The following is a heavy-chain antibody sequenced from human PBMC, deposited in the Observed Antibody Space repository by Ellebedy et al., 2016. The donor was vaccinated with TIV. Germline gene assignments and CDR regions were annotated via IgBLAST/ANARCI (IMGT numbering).Heavy chain of an antibody. CDR2: INQDGSEK. Sequence: PGGSLRLSCAASGFTFTNHWMSWVRQAPGKGLEWVANINQDGSEKYYVDSVKGRFTISRDNAQKSLDLQMSSLRAEDTAVYYCMAHSDFDCWGQGTQVTASS. CDR1: GFTFTNHW. V-gene: IGHV3-7*01. J-gene: IGHJ4*02. D-gene: IGHD2-15*01. CDR3: MAHSDFDC.